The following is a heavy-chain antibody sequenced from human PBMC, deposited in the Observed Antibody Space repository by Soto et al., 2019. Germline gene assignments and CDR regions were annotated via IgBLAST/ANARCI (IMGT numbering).Heavy chain of an antibody. CDR3: AKGGYIYGLDP. CDR1: A. J-gene: IGHJ5*02. CDR2: ISESGDNA. V-gene: IGHV3-23*01. Sequence: AMSLVRQAPGKGPEWVSAISESGDNAFYADSVQGRFTISRDNSYNILYLQMNSLRAEDTALYFCAKGGYIYGLDPWGQGTLVTVPS. D-gene: IGHD5-18*01.